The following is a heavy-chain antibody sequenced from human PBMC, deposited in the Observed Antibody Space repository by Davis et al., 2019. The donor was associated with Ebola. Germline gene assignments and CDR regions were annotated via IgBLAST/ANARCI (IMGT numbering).Heavy chain of an antibody. CDR1: GFTFSSYW. V-gene: IGHV3-74*01. J-gene: IGHJ4*02. CDR3: ARDPFEEYYYDSSGYPDY. CDR2: INSDGSST. D-gene: IGHD3-22*01. Sequence: PGGSLRLSCAASGFTFSSYWMHWVRQAPGKGLVWVSRINSDGSSTSYADSVKGRFTISRDNAKNSLYLQMNSLRAEDTAVYYCARDPFEEYYYDSSGYPDYWGQGTLVTVSS.